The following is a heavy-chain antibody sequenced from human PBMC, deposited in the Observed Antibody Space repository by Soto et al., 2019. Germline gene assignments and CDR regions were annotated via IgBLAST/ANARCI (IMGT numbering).Heavy chain of an antibody. CDR1: GGSISSYY. J-gene: IGHJ4*02. CDR2: IYYSGST. D-gene: IGHD3-16*01. Sequence: SETLSLTCTVSGGSISSYYWSWIRQPPGKGLEWIGYIYYSGSTNYNPSLKSRVTISVDTSKNQFSLKLSSVTAADTAVYYCARGLRGYQTYYFDYWGQGTLVTVSS. CDR3: ARGLRGYQTYYFDY. V-gene: IGHV4-59*01.